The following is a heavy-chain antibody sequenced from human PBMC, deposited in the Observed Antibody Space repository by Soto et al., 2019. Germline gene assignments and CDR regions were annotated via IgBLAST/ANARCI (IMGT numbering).Heavy chain of an antibody. CDR3: ARDPQHYDILTGYYNLNWFDP. CDR1: GYAFTING. J-gene: IGHJ5*02. V-gene: IGHV1-18*01. Sequence: ASVKVSCTDSGYAFTINGISWVRQAPGQGLEWMGWISAYNGNTNYAQKLQGRVTMTTDTSTSTAYMELRSLRSDDTAVYYCARDPQHYDILTGYYNLNWFDPWGQGTLVTVSS. D-gene: IGHD3-9*01. CDR2: ISAYNGNT.